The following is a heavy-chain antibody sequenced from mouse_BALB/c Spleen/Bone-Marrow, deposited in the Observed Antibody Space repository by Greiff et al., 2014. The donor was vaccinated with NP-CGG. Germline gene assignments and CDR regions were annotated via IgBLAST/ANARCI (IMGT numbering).Heavy chain of an antibody. CDR2: IDPANGNT. V-gene: IGHV14-3*02. CDR1: GFNIKDTY. D-gene: IGHD2-14*01. Sequence: VQLKESGAELVKPGASVKLSCTASGFNIKDTYMHWVKQRPEQGLEWIGRIDPANGNTKYDPKFQGKATITADTSSNTAYLQLNSLASDDTAVYYCAQGYDGAMDYWGQGTSVTVSA. J-gene: IGHJ4*01. CDR3: AQGYDGAMDY.